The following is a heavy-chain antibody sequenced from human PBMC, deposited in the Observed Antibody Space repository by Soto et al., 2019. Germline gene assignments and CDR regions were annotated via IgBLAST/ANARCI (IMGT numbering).Heavy chain of an antibody. Sequence: GGSLSLSCAASGFTFSSYAMHWIRQAPGKGLEWVAVISYDGSNKYYADSVKGRFTISRDNSKNTLYLQMNSLRAEDTAVYYCARGLGGVNSYWGQGTLVTVSS. V-gene: IGHV3-30-3*01. CDR1: GFTFSSYA. J-gene: IGHJ4*02. D-gene: IGHD3-16*01. CDR2: ISYDGSNK. CDR3: ARGLGGVNSY.